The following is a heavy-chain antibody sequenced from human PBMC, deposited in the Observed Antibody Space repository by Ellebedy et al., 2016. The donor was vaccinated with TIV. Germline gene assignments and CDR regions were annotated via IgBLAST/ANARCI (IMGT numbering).Heavy chain of an antibody. CDR3: AREGGDYRSQRLFVP. CDR2: IIPILGIA. D-gene: IGHD4-17*01. V-gene: IGHV1-69*04. CDR1: GCTFSSYA. Sequence: AASVKVSCKASGCTFSSYAITWVRQPPGQGLEWMGRIIPILGIANYAQKFQGRVTITADKSTSTAYMELRSLRSDDTAVYYCAREGGDYRSQRLFVPWGQGTLVTVSS. J-gene: IGHJ5*02.